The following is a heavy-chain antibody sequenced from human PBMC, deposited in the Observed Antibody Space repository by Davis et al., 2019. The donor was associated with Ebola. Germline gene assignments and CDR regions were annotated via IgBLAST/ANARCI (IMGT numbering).Heavy chain of an antibody. V-gene: IGHV1-18*01. D-gene: IGHD2-21*01. J-gene: IGHJ4*02. CDR2: ISGYNGNT. Sequence: ASVKVSCKASGYTFTSYGISWVRQAPGQGLEWMGWISGYNGNTMYAPKLQGRLTMTTDTSSSTAYMELRSLRSDDTALYYCARDRGMLAAYVIDYWGQGTLVTVSS. CDR1: GYTFTSYG. CDR3: ARDRGMLAAYVIDY.